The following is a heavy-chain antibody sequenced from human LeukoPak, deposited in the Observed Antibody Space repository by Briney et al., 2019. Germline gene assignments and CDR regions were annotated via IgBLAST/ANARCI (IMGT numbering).Heavy chain of an antibody. CDR1: GGSISSGSYY. CDR2: IYTSGST. V-gene: IGHV4-61*02. CDR3: AGFSGYAFYYYYMDV. Sequence: SETLSLTCTVSGGSISSGSYYWSWIRQPAGKGLEWIRRIYTSGSTNYNPSLKSRVTISVDTSKNQFSLKLSSVTAADTAVYYCAGFSGYAFYYYYMDVWGKGTTVTVSS. J-gene: IGHJ6*03. D-gene: IGHD5-12*01.